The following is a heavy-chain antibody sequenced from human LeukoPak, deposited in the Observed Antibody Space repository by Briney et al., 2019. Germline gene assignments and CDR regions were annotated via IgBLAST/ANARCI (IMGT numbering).Heavy chain of an antibody. Sequence: PGGSLRLSCAASGFTVSGTHMSWVRQAPGKGLEWVSAMYTGGTTYYADSVMGRFTVSRDNSRNTVFLHMNSLRVDDTAVYYCAKDKATSGGGLGSWGQVALLTFSS. J-gene: IGHJ4*02. D-gene: IGHD2-15*01. CDR1: GFTVSGTH. V-gene: IGHV3-53*01. CDR3: AKDKATSGGGLGS. CDR2: MYTGGTT.